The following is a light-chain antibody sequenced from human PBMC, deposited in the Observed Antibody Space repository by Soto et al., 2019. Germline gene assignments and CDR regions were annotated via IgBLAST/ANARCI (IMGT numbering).Light chain of an antibody. J-gene: IGKJ2*01. CDR3: QQYNSYSYT. CDR1: QSISSY. CDR2: KAS. V-gene: IGKV1-5*03. Sequence: DIQMTQSPTTLSASVGDRVTITCRASQSISSYLAWYQQKPGKAPKLLIYKASSLESGVPSRFSGSASGTEFTLTISSLQPDDFATHYCQQYNSYSYTFGQGTKLEIK.